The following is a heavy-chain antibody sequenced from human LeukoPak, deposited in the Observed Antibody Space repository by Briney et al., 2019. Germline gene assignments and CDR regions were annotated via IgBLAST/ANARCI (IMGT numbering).Heavy chain of an antibody. D-gene: IGHD3-22*01. CDR2: ISPSGYHR. CDR1: GFSFSAYN. Sequence: GGSLRLSRAASGFSFSAYNINWVRQAPGKGLEWVSCISPSGYHRYYADSVRGRFTISRDNAKNSVYLQMNSLRAEDTAVYYCARDAAYFDSSGYYPDPLDYWGQGTLVSVSS. V-gene: IGHV3-21*01. CDR3: ARDAAYFDSSGYYPDPLDY. J-gene: IGHJ4*02.